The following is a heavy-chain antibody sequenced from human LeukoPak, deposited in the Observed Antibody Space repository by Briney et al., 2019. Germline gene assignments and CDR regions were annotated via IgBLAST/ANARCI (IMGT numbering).Heavy chain of an antibody. CDR3: AKAERGYYDSSFDY. V-gene: IGHV3-7*03. CDR2: IKPDGSAE. J-gene: IGHJ4*02. Sequence: GGSLRLSCATSGFTFSSNWMSWVRHVPGRGLDWVANIKPDGSAEYYAASVKGRFTVSRDNSKNTLYLQMNSLRAEDTAVYYCAKAERGYYDSSFDYWGQGTLVTVSS. CDR1: GFTFSSNW. D-gene: IGHD3-22*01.